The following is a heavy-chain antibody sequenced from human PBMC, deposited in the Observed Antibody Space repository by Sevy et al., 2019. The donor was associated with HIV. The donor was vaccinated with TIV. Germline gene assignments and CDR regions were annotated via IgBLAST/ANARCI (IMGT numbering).Heavy chain of an antibody. J-gene: IGHJ6*02. CDR1: GFTFSSYW. Sequence: GGSLRLSCAASGFTFSSYWMHWVRQAPGKGLVWVSRINSDGSSTSYADSVKGRFTISRDNAKNTMYLQMNSLRAEDTAVYYCARETVTPLYDYYGMDVRGQGTTVTVSS. CDR3: ARETVTPLYDYYGMDV. V-gene: IGHV3-74*01. D-gene: IGHD4-4*01. CDR2: INSDGSST.